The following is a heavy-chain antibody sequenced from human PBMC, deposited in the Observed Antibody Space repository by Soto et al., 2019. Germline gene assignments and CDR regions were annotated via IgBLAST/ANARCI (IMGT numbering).Heavy chain of an antibody. CDR2: IDPSDSYT. CDR3: ARDNGYYDSSGPAEIDY. V-gene: IGHV5-10-1*01. D-gene: IGHD3-22*01. J-gene: IGHJ4*02. CDR1: GYSFTSYW. Sequence: PGESLKISCKGSGYSFTSYWISWVRQMPGKXLEWMGRIDPSDSYTNYSPSFQGHVTISADKSISTAYLQWSSLKASDTAMYYCARDNGYYDSSGPAEIDYWGQGTLVTVSS.